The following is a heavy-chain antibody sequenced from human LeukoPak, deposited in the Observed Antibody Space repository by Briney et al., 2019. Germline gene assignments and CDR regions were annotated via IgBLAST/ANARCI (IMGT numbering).Heavy chain of an antibody. D-gene: IGHD6-19*01. CDR3: ARDFVAVAGVDYYYYMDV. CDR1: GYTFTSYG. V-gene: IGHV1-18*01. Sequence: GASVKVSCKASGYTFTSYGISWVRQAPGQGLEWMGWISAYNGNTNYAQKLQGRVTMTTDTSTSTAYMELRSLRSDDTAVYYCARDFVAVAGVDYYYYMDVWGKGTTVTISS. J-gene: IGHJ6*03. CDR2: ISAYNGNT.